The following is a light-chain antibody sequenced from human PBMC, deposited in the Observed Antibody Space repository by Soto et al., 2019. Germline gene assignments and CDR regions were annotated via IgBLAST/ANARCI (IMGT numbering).Light chain of an antibody. CDR1: SSDVGGYIY. Sequence: QSALTQPASVSGSPGQSITISCTGTSSDVGGYIYVSWYQHHPGKAPKLMIYEVSNRPSGVPDRFSGSKPGNTASLTISGLQAEDEADYYCSSYTSSNTDVFGTGTKVTVL. J-gene: IGLJ1*01. V-gene: IGLV2-14*01. CDR2: EVS. CDR3: SSYTSSNTDV.